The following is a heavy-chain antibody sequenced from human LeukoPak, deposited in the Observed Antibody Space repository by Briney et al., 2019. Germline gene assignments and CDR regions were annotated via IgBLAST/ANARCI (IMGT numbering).Heavy chain of an antibody. V-gene: IGHV3-23*01. CDR3: AKHLGSHSFLFYYMDV. D-gene: IGHD2-21*01. CDR1: QFPFSRFE. J-gene: IGHJ6*03. CDR2: LSGSGTDP. Sequence: GGPLSLFCEPCQFPFSRFEMRLLRQAPGPGLEWVSTLSGSGTDPFYADSVKGRSTTSRDNSKDTLYLQMYKLRADDTAVYYCAKHLGSHSFLFYYMDVWGTGTSVIVSS.